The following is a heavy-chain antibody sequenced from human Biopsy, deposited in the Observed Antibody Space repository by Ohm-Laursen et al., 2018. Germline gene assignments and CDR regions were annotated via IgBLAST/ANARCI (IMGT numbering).Heavy chain of an antibody. CDR1: GDSITSYF. CDR3: ARRLPLRGFAFDV. V-gene: IGHV4-59*08. Sequence: GTLSLTCTVSGDSITSYFWNWIRQAPGKGLEWIGNIYYRGNTNYSPSLKRRATISLDSSKNQFSLNLNSVTATDTAVYYCARRLPLRGFAFDVWGQGTVVTVS. D-gene: IGHD3-10*01. J-gene: IGHJ3*01. CDR2: IYYRGNT.